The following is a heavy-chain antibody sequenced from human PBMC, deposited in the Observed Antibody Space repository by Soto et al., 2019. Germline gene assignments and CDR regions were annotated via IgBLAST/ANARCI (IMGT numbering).Heavy chain of an antibody. D-gene: IGHD3-22*01. Sequence: WGSLRLSCAASGFTFSDCYMSWIRQAPGKGLDWLSYISSSGNIIYDADSVKGRFTISRDNAKNTLYLQMNSLRAEDTAVYYCARVGYSVVKNFNYYYYGMDVWGQGTTVTGS. CDR1: GFTFSDCY. V-gene: IGHV3-11*01. CDR3: ARVGYSVVKNFNYYYYGMDV. J-gene: IGHJ6*02. CDR2: ISSSGNII.